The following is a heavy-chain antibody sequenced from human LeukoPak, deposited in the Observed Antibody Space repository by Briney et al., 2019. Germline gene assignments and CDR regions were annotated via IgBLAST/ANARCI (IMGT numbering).Heavy chain of an antibody. V-gene: IGHV5-51*01. CDR2: IYPGDSDT. Sequence: RGESLKISCKGSGYSFTSYWIGWVRQMPGKGLEWMRIIYPGDSDTRYSPSFQGQVTISADKSISTAYLQWSSLKASDTAMYYCARRYYYDSSGYLYDAFDIWGQGTMVTVSS. J-gene: IGHJ3*02. CDR3: ARRYYYDSSGYLYDAFDI. CDR1: GYSFTSYW. D-gene: IGHD3-22*01.